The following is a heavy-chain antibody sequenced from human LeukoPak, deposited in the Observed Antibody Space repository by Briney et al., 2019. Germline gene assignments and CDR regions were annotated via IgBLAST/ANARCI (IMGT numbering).Heavy chain of an antibody. V-gene: IGHV1-2*02. CDR3: AINTIFGVVTNWFDP. Sequence: WASVKVSCKASGYTFTVYYMHWVRQAPGQGLEWMGWINPNSGGTNYAQKFQGRVTMTRDTSISTAYMELSRLRSDDTAVYYCAINTIFGVVTNWFDPWGQGTLVTVSS. CDR1: GYTFTVYY. CDR2: INPNSGGT. D-gene: IGHD3-3*01. J-gene: IGHJ5*02.